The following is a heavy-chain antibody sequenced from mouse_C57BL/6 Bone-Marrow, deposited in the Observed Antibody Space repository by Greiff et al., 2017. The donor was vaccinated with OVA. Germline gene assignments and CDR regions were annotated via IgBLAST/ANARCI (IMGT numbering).Heavy chain of an antibody. Sequence: QVQLQQPGAELVRPGSSVKLSCKASGYTFTSYWMDWVKQRPGQGLEWIGNIYPSDSETHYNQKFKDRATLTVDKSSSTAYMQLSSLTSEDSAVYYCARRSRGFDYWGQGTTLTVSS. CDR1: GYTFTSYW. CDR2: IYPSDSET. V-gene: IGHV1-61*01. J-gene: IGHJ2*01. CDR3: ARRSRGFDY.